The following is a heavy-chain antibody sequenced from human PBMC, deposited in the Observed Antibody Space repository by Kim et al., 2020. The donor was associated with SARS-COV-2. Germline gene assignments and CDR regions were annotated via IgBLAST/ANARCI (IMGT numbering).Heavy chain of an antibody. CDR1: GGSISSYY. J-gene: IGHJ5*02. Sequence: SETLSLTCTVSGGSISSYYWSWIRQPPGKGLEWIGYIYYSGSTNYNPSLKSRVTISVDTSKNQFSLKLSSVTAADTAVYYCARQMTTVTNRWFDPWGQGT. CDR2: IYYSGST. V-gene: IGHV4-59*08. D-gene: IGHD4-17*01. CDR3: ARQMTTVTNRWFDP.